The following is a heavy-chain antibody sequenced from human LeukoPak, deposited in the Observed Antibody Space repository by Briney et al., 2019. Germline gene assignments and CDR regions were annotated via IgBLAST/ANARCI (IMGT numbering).Heavy chain of an antibody. D-gene: IGHD3-22*01. J-gene: IGHJ4*02. V-gene: IGHV4-39*07. CDR1: GGSISSSSYY. CDR3: AREDGMENYDSSGYYY. CDR2: IYYSGST. Sequence: PSETLSLTCTVSGGSISSSSYYWGWIRQPPGKGLEWIGSIYYSGSTYYNPSLKSRVTISVDTSKNQFSLKLSSVTAADTAVYYCAREDGMENYDSSGYYYWGQGTLVTVSS.